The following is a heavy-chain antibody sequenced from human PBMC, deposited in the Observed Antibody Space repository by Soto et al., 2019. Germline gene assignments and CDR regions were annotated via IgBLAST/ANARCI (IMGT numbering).Heavy chain of an antibody. CDR1: GGSISSSSYY. V-gene: IGHV4-39*01. CDR3: AAEVFQSEEFFAFDI. J-gene: IGHJ3*02. CDR2: IYYSGST. Sequence: SETLSLTCTVSGGSISSSSYYWGWIRQPPGKGLEWIGSIYYSGSTYYNPSLKSRVTISVDTSKNQFSLKPSSVTAADTAVYYCAAEVFQSEEFFAFDIWGQGTMVTVSS. D-gene: IGHD3-10*01.